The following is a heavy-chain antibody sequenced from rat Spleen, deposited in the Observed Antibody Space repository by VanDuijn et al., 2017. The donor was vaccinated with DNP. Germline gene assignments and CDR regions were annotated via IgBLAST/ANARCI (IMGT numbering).Heavy chain of an antibody. CDR2: ISYSGST. V-gene: IGHV3-1*01. J-gene: IGHJ3*01. CDR1: GYSITSNY. Sequence: EVQLQESGPGLVKPSQSLSLTCSVTGYSITSNYWGWIRKFPGNKMEWMAYISYSGSTGYNPSLKVRISITRDTSKNQFFLQLNSVTTEDTATYYCARSDYYSSYFYPFAYWGPGTLVTVSS. D-gene: IGHD1-2*01. CDR3: ARSDYYSSYFYPFAY.